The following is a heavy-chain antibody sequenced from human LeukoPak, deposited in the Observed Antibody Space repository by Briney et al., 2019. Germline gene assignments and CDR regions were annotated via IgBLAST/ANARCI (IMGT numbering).Heavy chain of an antibody. CDR1: GVTFISYS. Sequence: GGSLRLSCAASGVTFISYSTNWVRHAPGEGLEWVSSISSISSYIYYADSAKGRFPISRDNAKNSLYLQKNSLIAEDPAVYYSSSLDWNDNNDYWGQGALVTVSS. D-gene: IGHD1-1*01. J-gene: IGHJ4*02. V-gene: IGHV3-21*01. CDR2: ISSISSYI. CDR3: SSLDWNDNNDY.